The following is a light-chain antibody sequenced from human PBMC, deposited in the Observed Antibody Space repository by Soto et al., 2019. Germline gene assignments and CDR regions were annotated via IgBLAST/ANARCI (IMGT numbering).Light chain of an antibody. CDR3: SSYAGTNNWV. CDR2: EVS. CDR1: SSDVGGYNC. V-gene: IGLV2-8*01. J-gene: IGLJ3*02. Sequence: QSALTQPPSASESPGQSVTISCTGTSSDVGGYNCVSWYQQHPGKAPKLMIYEVSKRPSGVPDRFSGSKSGNTASLTVSGLQADDEADYYCSSYAGTNNWVFGGGTKLTVL.